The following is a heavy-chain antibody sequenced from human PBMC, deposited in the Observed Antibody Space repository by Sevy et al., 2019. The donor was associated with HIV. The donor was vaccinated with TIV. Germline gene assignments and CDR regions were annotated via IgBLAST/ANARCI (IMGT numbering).Heavy chain of an antibody. J-gene: IGHJ2*01. CDR3: ASRHEINWYFDV. Sequence: SETLSLTCTVSGGSISSADYYWSWIRQPPGEGLEWIGYIYYSGSSYYNPSLKSRVTISVDTSKNQFSLKLSSVTAADTAVYYCASRHEINWYFDVWGRGTLVTVSS. CDR1: GGSISSADYY. V-gene: IGHV4-30-4*01. CDR2: IYYSGSS.